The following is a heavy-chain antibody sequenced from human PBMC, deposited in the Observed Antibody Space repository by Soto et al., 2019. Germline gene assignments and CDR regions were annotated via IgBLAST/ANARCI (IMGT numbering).Heavy chain of an antibody. V-gene: IGHV3-11*01. CDR2: ISNTGSTV. J-gene: IGHJ4*02. CDR1: GFTLSDYF. D-gene: IGHD2-21*02. CDR3: ASSVLVTARFDY. Sequence: VGSLRLSCAASGFTLSDYFMNWIRQAPGKGLEWVSYISNTGSTVYYADSVKGRFTISRDNAKNSLFLQMNSLRAEDTAVYYCASSVLVTARFDYWGQGTPVTVSS.